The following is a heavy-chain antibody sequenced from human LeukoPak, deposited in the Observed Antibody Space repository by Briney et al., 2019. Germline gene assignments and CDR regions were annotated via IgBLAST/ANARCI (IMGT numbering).Heavy chain of an antibody. CDR2: TYYRSRWYN. Sequence: SQTLSLTCVISGDSVSSNGAAWSWIRQSPSRGLEWLGRTYYRSRWYNDYAVSVKSRITISPDTSKNQFSLQMNAVVPEDTAVYYCARSTNWGSPWYFDLWSRGALVTVSS. D-gene: IGHD7-27*01. CDR1: GDSVSSNGAA. J-gene: IGHJ2*01. CDR3: ARSTNWGSPWYFDL. V-gene: IGHV6-1*01.